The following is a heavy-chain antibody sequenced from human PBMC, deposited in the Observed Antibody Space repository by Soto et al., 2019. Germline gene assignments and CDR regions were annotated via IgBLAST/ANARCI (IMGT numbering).Heavy chain of an antibody. D-gene: IGHD6-6*01. J-gene: IGHJ6*02. V-gene: IGHV4-31*03. CDR3: ARGSSIAGLYYGMDV. CDR1: GGSISSGGYY. Sequence: QVQLQESGPGLVKPSQTLSLTCTVSGGSISSGGYYWTWIRQHPGKGLEWIGYNYYSGITYYNPSLKSRVTISLATSKTQSSLKLSSVTAADTAVYYCARGSSIAGLYYGMDVWGQGTTVTVSS. CDR2: NYYSGIT.